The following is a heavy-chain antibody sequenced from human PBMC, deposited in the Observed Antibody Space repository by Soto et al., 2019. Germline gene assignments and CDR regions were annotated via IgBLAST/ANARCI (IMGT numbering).Heavy chain of an antibody. V-gene: IGHV4-30-2*01. J-gene: IGHJ3*02. Sequence: SETLSLTCAVAGDSISSGGYSWSWIRQPPGKGLEWIGSIHHRGSTYYNPSLKSRVTISVDRSKTQFSLKLSSVTAADTAVYYCARVPLAYCGGDCYSRAFEIRGQGTMVTVSS. CDR3: ARVPLAYCGGDCYSRAFEI. CDR2: IHHRGST. CDR1: GDSISSGGYS. D-gene: IGHD2-21*02.